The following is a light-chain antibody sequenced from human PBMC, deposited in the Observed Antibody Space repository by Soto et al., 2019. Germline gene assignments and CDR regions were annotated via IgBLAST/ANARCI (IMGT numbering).Light chain of an antibody. Sequence: DVVMNQTPLSLSVTPGQPASISCKSSQSLLHTDGKTYLYWYLQKAGQPPQLLIWEVSNRFSGVPDRFSGSGSGTDFTLKISRVEAEDAGLYYCMQSIQLPRNTSGQGTKLEIK. V-gene: IGKV2D-29*01. J-gene: IGKJ2*01. CDR1: QSLLHTDGKTY. CDR3: MQSIQLPRNT. CDR2: EVS.